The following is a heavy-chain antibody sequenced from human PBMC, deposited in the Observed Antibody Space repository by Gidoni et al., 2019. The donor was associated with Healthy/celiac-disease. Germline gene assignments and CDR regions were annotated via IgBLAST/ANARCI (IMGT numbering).Heavy chain of an antibody. CDR3: AVLLSRSGLGMDV. CDR1: GYTFTSYY. Sequence: QVQLVQSGAEVKKPGASVKVSCMASGYTFTSYYMHWVRQAPGQGLEWMGIINPSGGSTSYAQKFQGRVTMTRDTSTSTVYMELSSLRSEDTAVYYCAVLLSRSGLGMDVWGQGTTVTVSS. CDR2: INPSGGST. J-gene: IGHJ6*02. V-gene: IGHV1-46*01. D-gene: IGHD2-15*01.